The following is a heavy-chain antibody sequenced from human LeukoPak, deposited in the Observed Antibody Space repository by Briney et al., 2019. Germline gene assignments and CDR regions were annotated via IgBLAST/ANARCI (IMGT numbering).Heavy chain of an antibody. CDR2: IWHDGSNK. J-gene: IGHJ4*02. CDR1: GITFSSYG. V-gene: IGHV3-33*01. D-gene: IGHD2-2*01. Sequence: GGSLRLSCAVSGITFSSYGMHWVRQAPDKGLEWVAVIWHDGSNKFYADSVKGRFTISRDNSKSTLYLQMSSLRAEDTAVYYCARDTYQPGRIDCWGQGTLVIVSS. CDR3: ARDTYQPGRIDC.